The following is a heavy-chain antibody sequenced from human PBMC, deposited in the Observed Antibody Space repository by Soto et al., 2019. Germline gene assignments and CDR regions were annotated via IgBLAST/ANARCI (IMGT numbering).Heavy chain of an antibody. CDR3: ATSFWDYYDSSGYETPGYYYYGMDV. CDR2: INPNSGGT. CDR1: GYTFTGYY. D-gene: IGHD3-22*01. Sequence: ASVKVSCKASGYTFTGYYMHWVRQAPGQGLEWMGWINPNSGGTNYAQKFQGWVTMTRDTSISTAYMELSRLRSDDTAVYYCATSFWDYYDSSGYETPGYYYYGMDVWGQGTTVTVSS. J-gene: IGHJ6*02. V-gene: IGHV1-2*04.